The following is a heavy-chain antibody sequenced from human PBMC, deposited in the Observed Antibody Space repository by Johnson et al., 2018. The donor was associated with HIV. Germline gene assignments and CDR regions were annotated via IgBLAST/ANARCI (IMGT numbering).Heavy chain of an antibody. CDR3: AKDLVDTAMDDAFDI. V-gene: IGHV3-30*04. CDR2: ISYDGSNK. CDR1: GFIFSSYA. Sequence: VQLVESGGGVVQTGRSLRLSCAASGFIFSSYAMHWVRQAPGEGLEWVAVISYDGSNKYYADSVKGRFTISRDNSKNTLYLQMNSLRAEDTAVYYCAKDLVDTAMDDAFDIWGQGTMVTVSS. D-gene: IGHD5-18*01. J-gene: IGHJ3*02.